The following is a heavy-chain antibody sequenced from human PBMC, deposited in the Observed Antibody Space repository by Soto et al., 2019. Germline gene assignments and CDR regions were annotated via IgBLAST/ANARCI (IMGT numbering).Heavy chain of an antibody. Sequence: PGGSLRLSCAASGFTFSDYYMSWIRQAPGKGLEWVSYIGSSGSPIYYADSVKGRFTVSRDNARNSLYLQMNSLRGEDTAVYYCGRGHRGADYWGQGTLVTVSS. V-gene: IGHV3-11*01. CDR2: IGSSGSPI. CDR3: GRGHRGADY. CDR1: GFTFSDYY. J-gene: IGHJ4*02.